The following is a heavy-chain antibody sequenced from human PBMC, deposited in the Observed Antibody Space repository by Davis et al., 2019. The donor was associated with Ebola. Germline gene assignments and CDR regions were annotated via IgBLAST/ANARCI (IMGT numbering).Heavy chain of an antibody. V-gene: IGHV1-18*01. J-gene: IGHJ6*04. CDR1: AYTFTSYG. D-gene: IGHD3-3*01. CDR2: ISTYSGNT. Sequence: AASVKVSCKASAYTFTSYGISWVRQAPGQGLEWMGWISTYSGNTNYAQKFQGRVTMTRDTSTSTAYLELKSLRSDDTAVYYCARDTKDFWSGGMDVWGKGTTVTVSS. CDR3: ARDTKDFWSGGMDV.